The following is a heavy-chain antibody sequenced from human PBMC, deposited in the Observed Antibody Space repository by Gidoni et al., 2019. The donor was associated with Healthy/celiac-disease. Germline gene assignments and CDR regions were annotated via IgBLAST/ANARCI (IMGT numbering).Heavy chain of an antibody. Sequence: EVQLVQSGAEVKKPGESLRISCKGSGYSFTSYWISWVRQMPGKGLEWMGRIDPSDSYTNYSPSFQGHVTISADKSISTAYLQWSSLKASDTAMYYCARPKMATSLYYYYGMDVWGQGTTVTVSS. J-gene: IGHJ6*02. V-gene: IGHV5-10-1*03. CDR2: IDPSDSYT. D-gene: IGHD5-12*01. CDR3: ARPKMATSLYYYYGMDV. CDR1: GYSFTSYW.